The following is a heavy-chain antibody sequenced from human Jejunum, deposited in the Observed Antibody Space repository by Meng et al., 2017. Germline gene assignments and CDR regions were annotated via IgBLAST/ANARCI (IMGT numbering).Heavy chain of an antibody. CDR1: GSTFNNYW. J-gene: IGHJ6*02. V-gene: IGHV3-74*01. Sequence: GRSLRPSCVASGSTFNNYWMHWVRHAPGKGLVWVSRINTDGSSPNYADSVKGRFTISRDNAKNTLYLQMNSLRAQDTAVYYCGGHCSGGSCGPYNGMNVWGQGTTVTVSS. D-gene: IGHD2-15*01. CDR3: GGHCSGGSCGPYNGMNV. CDR2: INTDGSSP.